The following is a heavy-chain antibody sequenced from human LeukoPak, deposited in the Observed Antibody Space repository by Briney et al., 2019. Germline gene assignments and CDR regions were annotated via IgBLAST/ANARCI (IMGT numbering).Heavy chain of an antibody. CDR2: VSGPGGDT. D-gene: IGHD4-17*01. V-gene: IGHV3-23*01. CDR1: GFTFSDYA. J-gene: IGHJ4*02. Sequence: GGSLRLSCAASGFTFSDYAMSWVRQAPGRGPEWIAAVSGPGGDTYYADSLQDRFIISRDNSKNTLYLQMNSLRAEDTAVYYCAKDVYGDYGGLDYWGQGTLVTVSS. CDR3: AKDVYGDYGGLDY.